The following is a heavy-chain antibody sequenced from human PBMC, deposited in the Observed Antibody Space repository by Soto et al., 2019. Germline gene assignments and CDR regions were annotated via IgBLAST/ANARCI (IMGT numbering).Heavy chain of an antibody. J-gene: IGHJ4*02. CDR3: ARAYYDFWSGYPYYFDY. Sequence: ASVKVSCKASGYTFTGYYMHWVRQAPGQGLEWMGWINPNSGGTNYAQKFQGRVTMTRDTSISTAYMELGRLRSDDTAVYYCARAYYDFWSGYPYYFDYWGQGTLVTVSS. V-gene: IGHV1-2*02. CDR2: INPNSGGT. CDR1: GYTFTGYY. D-gene: IGHD3-3*01.